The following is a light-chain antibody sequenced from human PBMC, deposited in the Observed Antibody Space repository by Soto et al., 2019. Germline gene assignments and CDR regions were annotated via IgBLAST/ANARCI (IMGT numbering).Light chain of an antibody. J-gene: IGKJ3*01. CDR2: AAS. CDR1: QGISSY. CDR3: QQYYSYPYT. Sequence: AIRMTQSPSSFSASTGDRVTITCRASQGISSYLAWYQQKPGKAPKLLIYAASTLQSGVPSRFSGSGSGTDFTLTISCLQSEDFATYYCQQYYSYPYTVGPGTKADIK. V-gene: IGKV1-8*01.